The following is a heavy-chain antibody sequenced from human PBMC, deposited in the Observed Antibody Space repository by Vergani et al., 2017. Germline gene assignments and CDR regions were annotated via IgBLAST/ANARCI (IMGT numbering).Heavy chain of an antibody. D-gene: IGHD3-3*01. J-gene: IGHJ3*02. CDR2: ISSSSSYI. CDR1: GFTFSSYS. V-gene: IGHV3-21*01. Sequence: EVQLVESGGGLVKPGGSLRLSCAASGFTFSSYSMNWVRQAPGKGLEWVSSISSSSSYIYYADSVKGRFTISRDNAKNSLYLQMNSLRAEDTAVYYCARDTPYYDFGSGYWNAFDSWGQGTMVTVSS. CDR3: ARDTPYYDFGSGYWNAFDS.